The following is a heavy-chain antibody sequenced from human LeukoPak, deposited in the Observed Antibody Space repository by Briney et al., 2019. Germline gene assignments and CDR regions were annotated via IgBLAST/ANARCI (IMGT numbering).Heavy chain of an antibody. CDR1: GFTFSSYS. CDR2: ISSSSSTI. J-gene: IGHJ4*02. D-gene: IGHD4-17*01. CDR3: AGIQARSGDYPTVQDDY. Sequence: GGSLRLSCAASGFTFSSYSMNWVRQAPGKGLEWVSYISSSSSTIYYADSVKGRFTISRDNAKNSLCLQMHSLRAEDTAVYYCAGIQARSGDYPTVQDDYWGQGTLVTVSS. V-gene: IGHV3-48*01.